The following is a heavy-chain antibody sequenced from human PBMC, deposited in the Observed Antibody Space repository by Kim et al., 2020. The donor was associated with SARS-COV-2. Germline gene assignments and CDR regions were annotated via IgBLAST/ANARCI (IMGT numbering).Heavy chain of an antibody. V-gene: IGHV3-43D*03. D-gene: IGHD5-18*01. CDR2: ISWDGGST. CDR3: AKDISAYSYGPNLDY. J-gene: IGHJ4*02. Sequence: GGSLRLSCAASGFTFDDYAMHWVRQPPGKGLDWVSLISWDGGSTYYADSVRGRFTISRDNSKNSLYLEMDSLRPEDTALYYCAKDISAYSYGPNLDYWGQGTLVTVSS. CDR1: GFTFDDYA.